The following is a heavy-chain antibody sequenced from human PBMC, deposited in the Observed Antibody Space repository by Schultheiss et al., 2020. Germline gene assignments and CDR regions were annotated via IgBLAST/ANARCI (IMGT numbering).Heavy chain of an antibody. CDR1: GFTFSDYY. V-gene: IGHV3-11*01. CDR2: ISSSGTTI. CDR3: ARDTGWDGMDV. Sequence: GGSLRLSCAVSGFTFSDYYMTWIRQAPGKGLEWVSYISSSGTTIYYADSVKGRFTVSRDNAKNSLYLQMNSLRAEDTAVYYCARDTGWDGMDVWGQGTTVTVS. J-gene: IGHJ6*02. D-gene: IGHD3-16*01.